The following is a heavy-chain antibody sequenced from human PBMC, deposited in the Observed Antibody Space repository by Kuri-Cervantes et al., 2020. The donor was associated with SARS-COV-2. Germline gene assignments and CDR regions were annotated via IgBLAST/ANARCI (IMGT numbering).Heavy chain of an antibody. CDR1: GYTFTSYA. CDR2: INAGNGNT. J-gene: IGHJ6*02. Sequence: ASVKVSCKASGYTFTSYAMHWARQAPGQRLEWMGWINAGNGNTKYSQKLQGRVTMTTDTSTSTAYMELRSLRSDDTAVYYCARRVVPAADFDPWGQGTTVTVSS. D-gene: IGHD2-2*01. CDR3: ARRVVPAADFDP. V-gene: IGHV1-3*01.